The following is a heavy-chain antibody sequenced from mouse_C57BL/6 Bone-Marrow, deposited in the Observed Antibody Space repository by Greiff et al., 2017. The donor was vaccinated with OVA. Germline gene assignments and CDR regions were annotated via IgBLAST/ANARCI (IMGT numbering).Heavy chain of an antibody. CDR2: IDPEDGET. Sequence: EVQLRQSGAELVKPGASVKLSCTASGFNIKDYYMHWVKQRTEQGLEWIGRIDPEDGETKYAPKFQGKATITADTSSNTAYLQLSSLTSEDTAVYYCARASITTVVATRAMDYWGQGTSVTVSS. CDR1: GFNIKDYY. J-gene: IGHJ4*01. CDR3: ARASITTVVATRAMDY. V-gene: IGHV14-2*01. D-gene: IGHD1-1*01.